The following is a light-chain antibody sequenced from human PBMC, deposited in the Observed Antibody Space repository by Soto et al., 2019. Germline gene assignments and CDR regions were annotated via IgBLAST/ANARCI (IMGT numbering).Light chain of an antibody. Sequence: EIVLTQSPGTLSLSPGERATLSCRASQSVSSNYLAWYQQKPGQAPRLLIYGTSKRATGIPDRFSGSGSGTDFTLTISRLETEDFAVYYCQQYSSSPLTFGGGTKVEIK. CDR1: QSVSSNY. V-gene: IGKV3-20*01. J-gene: IGKJ4*01. CDR2: GTS. CDR3: QQYSSSPLT.